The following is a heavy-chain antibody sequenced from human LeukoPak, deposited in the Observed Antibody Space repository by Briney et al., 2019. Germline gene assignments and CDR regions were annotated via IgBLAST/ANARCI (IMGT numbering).Heavy chain of an antibody. CDR3: ARGGSSCWFINYYLDY. D-gene: IGHD6-19*01. J-gene: IGHJ4*02. Sequence: GASVKVSCKASGYTFTSYDINWVRQATGQGLEWMGWMNPNSGNTGYAQKFQGRVTMTRNTSISTAYMELSSLRSEDTAVYYRARGGSSCWFINYYLDYWGQGTLVTVSS. CDR2: MNPNSGNT. V-gene: IGHV1-8*01. CDR1: GYTFTSYD.